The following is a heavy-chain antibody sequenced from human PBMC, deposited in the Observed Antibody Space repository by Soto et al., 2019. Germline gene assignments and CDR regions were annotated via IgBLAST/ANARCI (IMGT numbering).Heavy chain of an antibody. CDR3: AGRYGAFFSY. Sequence: PSETLSLTCTVSGGSISSYYWSWIRQPPGKGLEWIGYIYYSGSTNYNPSLKSRVTISVDTSKNQFSLKLSSVTAADTAVYYCAGRYGAFFSYCGQGSLVTGSS. D-gene: IGHD5-18*01. J-gene: IGHJ4*02. V-gene: IGHV4-59*08. CDR2: IYYSGST. CDR1: GGSISSYY.